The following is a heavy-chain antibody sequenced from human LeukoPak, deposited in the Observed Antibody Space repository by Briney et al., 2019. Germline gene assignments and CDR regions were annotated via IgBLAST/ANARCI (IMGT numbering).Heavy chain of an antibody. D-gene: IGHD4-23*01. J-gene: IGHJ4*02. CDR2: IWYDGSNK. V-gene: IGHV3-33*01. CDR1: GFTFSSYG. CDR3: AREGPRGNSQFDY. Sequence: GGSLRLSCAASGFTFSSYGMHWVRQAPGKGLEWVALIWYDGSNKYYADSVKGRLTISRDNSKNTLYLQMNSLRAENTAVYYCAREGPRGNSQFDYWGQGTLVTVSS.